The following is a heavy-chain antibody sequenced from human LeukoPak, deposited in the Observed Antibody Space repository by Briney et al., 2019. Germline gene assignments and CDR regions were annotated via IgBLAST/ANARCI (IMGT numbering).Heavy chain of an antibody. Sequence: ASVKVSCKVSGYTLTELPIHWVRQAPGKGLEWMGGFDPDDGEAVYAQMFQGRVTMTEDTSSDTASMELSSLRSEDTAVYYCATGTSGSYYVGIVRPIDYWGQGTLVTVSS. CDR1: GYTLTELP. CDR3: ATGTSGSYYVGIVRPIDY. J-gene: IGHJ4*02. D-gene: IGHD1-26*01. V-gene: IGHV1-24*01. CDR2: FDPDDGEA.